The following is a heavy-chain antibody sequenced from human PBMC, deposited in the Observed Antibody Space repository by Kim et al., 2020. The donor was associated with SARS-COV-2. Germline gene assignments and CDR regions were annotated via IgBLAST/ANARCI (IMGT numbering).Heavy chain of an antibody. CDR1: GFTFDDYA. V-gene: IGHV3-9*01. CDR2: ISWNSGSI. D-gene: IGHD2-21*02. J-gene: IGHJ3*02. Sequence: GGSLRLSCAASGFTFDDYAMHWVRQAPGKGLEWVSGISWNSGSIGYADSVKGRFTISRDNAKNSLYLQMNSLRAEDTALYYCAKVGCGGDCYSRAFDIWGQGTMGTVSS. CDR3: AKVGCGGDCYSRAFDI.